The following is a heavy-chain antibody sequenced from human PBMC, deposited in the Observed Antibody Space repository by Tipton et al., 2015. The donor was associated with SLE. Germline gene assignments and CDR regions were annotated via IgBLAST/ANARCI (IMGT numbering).Heavy chain of an antibody. Sequence: TLSLTCTVSGGSISSSSYYWGWIRQPPGKGLEWIGSIYYSGSTYYNPSLKSRVTISVDTSKNQFSLKLSSVTAADTAVHYCARDEGDSGYAQLNYWGQGTLVTVSS. D-gene: IGHD5-12*01. V-gene: IGHV4-39*07. CDR1: GGSISSSSYY. CDR2: IYYSGST. J-gene: IGHJ4*02. CDR3: ARDEGDSGYAQLNY.